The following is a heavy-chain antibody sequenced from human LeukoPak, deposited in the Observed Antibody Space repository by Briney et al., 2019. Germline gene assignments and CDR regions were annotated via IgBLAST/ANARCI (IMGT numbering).Heavy chain of an antibody. Sequence: ETLSLTCTVSGYSISSGCYWAWIRQPPGKGLEWIGSIYHSRTTYYNPSLNSRVTKSVDTSKNQFSLKLTSVTAADTAVYYCARDDSSYGSGSFDYWGQGILVTVSS. J-gene: IGHJ4*02. D-gene: IGHD3-10*01. CDR1: GYSISSGCY. CDR2: IYHSRTT. V-gene: IGHV4-38-2*02. CDR3: ARDDSSYGSGSFDY.